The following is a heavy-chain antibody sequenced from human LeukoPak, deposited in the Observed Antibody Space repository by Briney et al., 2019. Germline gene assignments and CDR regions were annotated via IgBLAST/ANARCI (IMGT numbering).Heavy chain of an antibody. CDR2: ISSSGST. CDR3: ARAVILTPPDY. CDR1: RGSVSRGNYY. V-gene: IGHV4-31*03. D-gene: IGHD3-9*01. J-gene: IGHJ4*02. Sequence: PSQTLSLTCTVSRGSVSRGNYYWSWIRQHPGKGLEWIGYISSSGSTHYKSSLKSRVIISADTSTNQFSLRLSSVTAADTAFYYCARAVILTPPDYWGQGILVTVSS.